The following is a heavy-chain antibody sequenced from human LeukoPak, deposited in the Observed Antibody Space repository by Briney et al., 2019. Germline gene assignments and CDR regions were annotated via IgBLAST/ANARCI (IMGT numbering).Heavy chain of an antibody. Sequence: GGSLRHSRTASGFSFSSYSVNWVRQAPGKGLERVSCITSSSDYIYYADSVKGRFTISKDNPENLLHLQMNSLRADDTAVYYCPREFKSGYGMWAWGQGTLVTVSS. D-gene: IGHD5-18*01. CDR3: PREFKSGYGMWA. J-gene: IGHJ5*02. CDR1: GFSFSSYS. V-gene: IGHV3-21*01. CDR2: ITSSSDYI.